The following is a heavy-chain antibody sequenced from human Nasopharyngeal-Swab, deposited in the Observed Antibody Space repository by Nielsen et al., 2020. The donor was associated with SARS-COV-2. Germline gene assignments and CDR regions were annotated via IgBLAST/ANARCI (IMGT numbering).Heavy chain of an antibody. CDR3: ARSWSPLYYYGMDV. D-gene: IGHD6-13*01. CDR1: GVTFSSYA. Sequence: SVKVSCKASGVTFSSYAISWVRQAPGQGLEWMGGIIPIFGTANYAQKFQGRVTITADESTSTAYMELSSLRSEDTAVYYCARSWSPLYYYGMDVWGQGTTVTVSS. V-gene: IGHV1-69*13. J-gene: IGHJ6*02. CDR2: IIPIFGTA.